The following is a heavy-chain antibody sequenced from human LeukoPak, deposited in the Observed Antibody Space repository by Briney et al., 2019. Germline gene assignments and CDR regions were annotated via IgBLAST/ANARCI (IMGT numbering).Heavy chain of an antibody. Sequence: RGSLRLSCAASGFTFSSYWMSWVRQAPGKGLEWVANIKQDGSEKYYVDSVKGRFTISRDNAKNSLYLQMNSLRAEDTAVYYCARAAFWSGYHLDYWGQGTLVTVSS. CDR1: GFTFSSYW. D-gene: IGHD3-3*01. J-gene: IGHJ4*02. CDR3: ARAAFWSGYHLDY. V-gene: IGHV3-7*01. CDR2: IKQDGSEK.